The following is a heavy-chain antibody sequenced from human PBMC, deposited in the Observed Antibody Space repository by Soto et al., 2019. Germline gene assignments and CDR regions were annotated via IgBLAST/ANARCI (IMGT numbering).Heavy chain of an antibody. CDR2: ISGSGGST. D-gene: IGHD3-9*01. CDR3: AEDLKETYYDILTGGYYFDY. Sequence: EVQLLESGGGLVQPGGSLRLSCAASGFTFSSYAMSWVRQAPGKGLEWVSAISGSGGSTYYADSVKGRFTISRDNSKNTLYLQMNSLRAEDTAVYYCAEDLKETYYDILTGGYYFDYWGQGTLVTVSS. V-gene: IGHV3-23*01. J-gene: IGHJ4*02. CDR1: GFTFSSYA.